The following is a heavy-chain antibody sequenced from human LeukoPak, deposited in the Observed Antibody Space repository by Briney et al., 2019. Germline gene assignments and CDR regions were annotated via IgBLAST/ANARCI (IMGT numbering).Heavy chain of an antibody. D-gene: IGHD5-24*01. CDR1: GFTFSGYW. CDR2: IKQGGSEK. CDR3: ARDDVAWLQIPGVNAFDI. Sequence: GGSLRLSCAASGFTFSGYWMTWVRQVPGKGLEWVANIKQGGSEKYYVDSVKGRFTISRDNAKNSLYLQMNSLRAEDTAVYYCARDDVAWLQIPGVNAFDIWGQGTMVTVSS. V-gene: IGHV3-7*01. J-gene: IGHJ3*02.